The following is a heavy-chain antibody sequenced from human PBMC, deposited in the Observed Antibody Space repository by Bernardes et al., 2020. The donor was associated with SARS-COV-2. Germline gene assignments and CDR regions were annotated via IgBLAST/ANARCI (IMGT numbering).Heavy chain of an antibody. CDR2: IYYSGTT. CDR1: GGSISSSSYY. D-gene: IGHD2-2*01. J-gene: IGHJ6*02. CDR3: ATVFCSTTSCYNPSDPYYYYYGLDV. Sequence: SETLSLTCSVSGGSISSSSYYWGWIRQPPGKGLEWIGTIYYSGTTSYNPSLKSRITISVDTSKNQFSLKLTSVTAADTAVYYCATVFCSTTSCYNPSDPYYYYYGLDVWGQGTTVT. V-gene: IGHV4-39*01.